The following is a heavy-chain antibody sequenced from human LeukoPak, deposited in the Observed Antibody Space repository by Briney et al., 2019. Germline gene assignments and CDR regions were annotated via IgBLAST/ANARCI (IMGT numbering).Heavy chain of an antibody. J-gene: IGHJ6*02. CDR1: GFSFGSYW. CDR3: ARGEFAWIQGSYGMNV. V-gene: IGHV3-7*01. CDR2: IRQDGSDK. D-gene: IGHD5-18*01. Sequence: GGSLRLSCAASGFSFGSYWMSWVRQAPGKGLEWVANIRQDGSDKHYVDSVKGRFTISRDNAKNALYLQMNSLRAEDTAVYYCARGEFAWIQGSYGMNVWGQGTTVTVSS.